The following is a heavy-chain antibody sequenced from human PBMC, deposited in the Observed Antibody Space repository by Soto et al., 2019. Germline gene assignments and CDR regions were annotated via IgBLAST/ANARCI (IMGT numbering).Heavy chain of an antibody. CDR1: GYTFTSYG. CDR3: ARDQRYQLLPIYRDY. D-gene: IGHD2-2*01. J-gene: IGHJ4*02. CDR2: ISAYNGNT. V-gene: IGHV1-18*01. Sequence: ASVKVSCKASGYTFTSYGISWVRQAPGQGLEWMGWISAYNGNTNYAQKLQGRVTMTTDTSTSTAYMELRSLRSDDTAVYYCARDQRYQLLPIYRDYWGQGTLVTVSS.